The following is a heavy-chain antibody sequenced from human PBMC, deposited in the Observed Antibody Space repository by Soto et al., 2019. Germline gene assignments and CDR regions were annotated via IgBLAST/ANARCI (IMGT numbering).Heavy chain of an antibody. CDR1: GFTFSSYS. CDR3: ARATAVAGTRYYFDY. V-gene: IGHV3-21*01. J-gene: IGHJ4*02. CDR2: ISSSSSYI. D-gene: IGHD6-19*01. Sequence: EVQLVESGGGLVKPGGSLRLSCAASGFTFSSYSMNWVRQAPGKGLEWVSSISSSSSYIYYADSVKGRFTISRDNAKNSLYLQMNGLRAEDTAVYYCARATAVAGTRYYFDYWGQGTLVTVSS.